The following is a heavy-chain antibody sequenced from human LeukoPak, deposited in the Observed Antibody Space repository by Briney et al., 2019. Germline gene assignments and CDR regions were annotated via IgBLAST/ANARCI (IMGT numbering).Heavy chain of an antibody. D-gene: IGHD5-24*01. V-gene: IGHV3-7*01. Sequence: GGSLRLSCAASGFTFSSYWMSWVRQAPGKGLEWVANIKQDGSEKYYVDSVKGRFTISRDNAKNSLYLQMNSLRAEDTAVYYCARGEMATIFAYFQHWGQGTLVTVSS. CDR2: IKQDGSEK. J-gene: IGHJ1*01. CDR1: GFTFSSYW. CDR3: ARGEMATIFAYFQH.